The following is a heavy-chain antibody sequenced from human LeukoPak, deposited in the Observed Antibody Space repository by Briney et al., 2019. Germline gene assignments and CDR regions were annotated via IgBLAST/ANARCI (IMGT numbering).Heavy chain of an antibody. D-gene: IGHD1-26*01. J-gene: IGHJ4*02. V-gene: IGHV1-3*01. CDR3: ARDDGEWELLYY. CDR1: GYTFTSYA. Sequence: ASVKVSCKASGYTFTSYAMHWVRQAPGQRLEWMGWINAGNGNTKYSQKFQGRVTITRDTSASTAYMELNSLRSEDTAVYYCARDDGEWELLYYWGQGTLVTVSS. CDR2: INAGNGNT.